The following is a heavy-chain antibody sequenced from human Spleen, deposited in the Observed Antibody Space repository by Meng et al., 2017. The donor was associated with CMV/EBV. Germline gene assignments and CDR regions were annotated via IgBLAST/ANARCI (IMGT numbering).Heavy chain of an antibody. CDR2: IYTGDT. CDR1: FSVNNYY. Sequence: FSVNNYYMNWVRQAPGKGLEWVSLIYTGDTYYADSVKGRFTISRDHSKNTLFLQMDRLRPEDTAVYYCARAACSGGSCYAFDAFDIWGQGTMVTVSS. CDR3: ARAACSGGSCYAFDAFDI. V-gene: IGHV3-66*02. D-gene: IGHD2-15*01. J-gene: IGHJ3*02.